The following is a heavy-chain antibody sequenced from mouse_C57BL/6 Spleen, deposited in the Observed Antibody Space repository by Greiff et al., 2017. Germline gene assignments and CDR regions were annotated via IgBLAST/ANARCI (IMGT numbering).Heavy chain of an antibody. CDR1: GYTFTRYG. Sequence: QVHVKQSGAELARPGASVKLSCKASGYTFTRYGISWVKQRTGQGLEWIGEIYPRSGNTYYNEKFKGKATLTADKSSSTAYMELRSLTSEDSAVYFCASSGYSRHYFGYWGQGTTLTVSS. CDR2: IYPRSGNT. D-gene: IGHD2-3*01. V-gene: IGHV1-81*01. CDR3: ASSGYSRHYFGY. J-gene: IGHJ2*01.